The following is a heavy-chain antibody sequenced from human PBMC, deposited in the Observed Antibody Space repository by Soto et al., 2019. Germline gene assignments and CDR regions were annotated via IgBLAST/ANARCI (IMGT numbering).Heavy chain of an antibody. CDR2: IYYSGST. CDR1: GGSISSSSDY. V-gene: IGHV4-39*01. J-gene: IGHJ4*02. Sequence: SETLSLTCTVSGGSISSSSDYWGWIRQPPGKGLEWIGSIYYSGSTYYNPSLKSRVTISVDTSKNQFSLKLSSVTAADTAVYYCARQLVGATRYDYWGQGTLVTVSS. D-gene: IGHD1-26*01. CDR3: ARQLVGATRYDY.